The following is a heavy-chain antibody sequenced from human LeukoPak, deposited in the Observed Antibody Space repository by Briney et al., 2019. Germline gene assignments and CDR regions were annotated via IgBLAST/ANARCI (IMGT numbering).Heavy chain of an antibody. J-gene: IGHJ4*02. Sequence: ASVKVSCKASGYTFTSYYMLWVRQAPGQGLEWMGIINPSGGSTSYAQKFQGRVTMTRDMSTSTVYMELSSLRSEDTAVYYCARDGGDGTTIEMGDYWGQGTLVTVSS. CDR3: ARDGGDGTTIEMGDY. D-gene: IGHD3-3*01. V-gene: IGHV1-46*01. CDR2: INPSGGST. CDR1: GYTFTSYY.